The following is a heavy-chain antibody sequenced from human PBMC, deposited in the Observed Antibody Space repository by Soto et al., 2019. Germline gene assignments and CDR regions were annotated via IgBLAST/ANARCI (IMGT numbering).Heavy chain of an antibody. J-gene: IGHJ3*02. CDR3: ARQSGSGSYRGGAFDI. V-gene: IGHV5-51*01. CDR2: IYPGDSDT. D-gene: IGHD3-10*01. Sequence: GESLKISCKGSGYSFTSYWIGWVRQMPGKGLEWMGIIYPGDSDTRYSPSFQGQVTISADKSISTAYLQWSSLKASDPAMYYCARQSGSGSYRGGAFDIWGQGTMVTVS. CDR1: GYSFTSYW.